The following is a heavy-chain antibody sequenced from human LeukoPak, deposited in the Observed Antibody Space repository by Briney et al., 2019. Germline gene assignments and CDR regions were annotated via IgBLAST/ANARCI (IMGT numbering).Heavy chain of an antibody. Sequence: GGSLRLSCAASGFTFSSYGMHWVRQAPGKGLEWVAVIWYDGSNKYYADSVKGRFTISRDNSKNTLYLQMNSLRAEDTAVYYCARDLRRSYYYDSSGYYAFDYWGQGTAVTVSS. D-gene: IGHD3-22*01. CDR2: IWYDGSNK. J-gene: IGHJ4*02. V-gene: IGHV3-33*01. CDR1: GFTFSSYG. CDR3: ARDLRRSYYYDSSGYYAFDY.